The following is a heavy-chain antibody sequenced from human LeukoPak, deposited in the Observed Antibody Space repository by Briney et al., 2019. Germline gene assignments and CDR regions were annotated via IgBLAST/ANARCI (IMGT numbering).Heavy chain of an antibody. CDR3: ATDLLAVAQNEDITYAFDY. D-gene: IGHD6-19*01. Sequence: ASVKVSCMVSGYTLTELSMHWVRQAPGKGLEWMGGFDPEDGETIYAQKFQGRVTMTEDTSTDTAYMELSSLRSEDTAVYYCATDLLAVAQNEDITYAFDYWGQGTLVTVSS. V-gene: IGHV1-24*01. CDR1: GYTLTELS. CDR2: FDPEDGET. J-gene: IGHJ4*02.